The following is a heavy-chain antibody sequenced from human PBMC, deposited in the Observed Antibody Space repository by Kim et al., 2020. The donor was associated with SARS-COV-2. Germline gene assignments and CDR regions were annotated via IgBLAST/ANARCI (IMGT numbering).Heavy chain of an antibody. CDR2: IYYSGST. CDR3: ARGSSGYDTDGMDV. D-gene: IGHD5-12*01. Sequence: SETLSLTCTVSGGSISSGGYYWSWIRQHPGKGLEWIGYIYYSGSTYYNPSLKSRVTISVDTSKNQFSLKLSSVPAADTAVYYCARGSSGYDTDGMDVWRQGTTVTVSS. CDR1: GGSISSGGYY. V-gene: IGHV4-31*03. J-gene: IGHJ6*02.